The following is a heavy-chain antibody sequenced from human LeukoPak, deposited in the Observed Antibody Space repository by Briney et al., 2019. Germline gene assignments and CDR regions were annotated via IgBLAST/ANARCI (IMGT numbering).Heavy chain of an antibody. D-gene: IGHD3-10*01. CDR3: ARAYYGSGSYYPY. V-gene: IGHV1-2*02. CDR1: GYTFTSYG. Sequence: ASVKVSCKASGYTFTSYGISWVRQAPGQGLEWMGWINPNSGGTNYAQKFQGRVTMTRDTSISTAYMELSRLRSDDTAVYYCARAYYGSGSYYPYWGQGTLVTVSS. J-gene: IGHJ4*02. CDR2: INPNSGGT.